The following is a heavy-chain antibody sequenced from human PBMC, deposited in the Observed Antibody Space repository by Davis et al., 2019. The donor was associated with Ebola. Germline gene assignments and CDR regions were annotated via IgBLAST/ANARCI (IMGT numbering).Heavy chain of an antibody. J-gene: IGHJ6*02. V-gene: IGHV3-53*04. CDR2: IYSGGST. CDR3: ASGRATTWSYGMDV. Sequence: GESLKISCAASGFTVSSNYMSWVRQAPGKGLEWVSVIYSGGSTYYADSVKGRFTISRHNSKNTLYLQMNSLRAEDTAVYYCASGRATTWSYGMDVWGQETTVTVSS. D-gene: IGHD4-17*01. CDR1: GFTVSSNY.